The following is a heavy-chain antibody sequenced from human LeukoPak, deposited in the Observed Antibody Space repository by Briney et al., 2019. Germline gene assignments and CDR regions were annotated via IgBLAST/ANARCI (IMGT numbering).Heavy chain of an antibody. J-gene: IGHJ3*02. CDR2: IYYSGST. Sequence: PSETLSLTCTVSGGSISSYYWSWIRQPPGKGLEWIGYIYYSGSTNYYPSLKSRGTISVDTAKNQFSLKLSSVTAADTAVYYCASVGDYGGNGDAFDIWGQGTMVTVSS. CDR1: GGSISSYY. D-gene: IGHD4-23*01. CDR3: ASVGDYGGNGDAFDI. V-gene: IGHV4-59*01.